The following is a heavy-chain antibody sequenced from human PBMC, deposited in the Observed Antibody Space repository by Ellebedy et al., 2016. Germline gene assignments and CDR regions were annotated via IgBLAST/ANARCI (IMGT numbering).Heavy chain of an antibody. V-gene: IGHV4-39*02. CDR1: GGPMISSNYY. D-gene: IGHD6-25*01. J-gene: IGHJ4*02. Sequence: GSLRLSCNVSGGPMISSNYYWGWIRQTPGKGLEWLGSIDYTGSTSYNPSLKSRVIMSAQMSKNHFSLKLSSVTAADTAVYYCALRLRRKYFDYWGQGTLVTVSS. CDR2: IDYTGST. CDR3: ALRLRRKYFDY.